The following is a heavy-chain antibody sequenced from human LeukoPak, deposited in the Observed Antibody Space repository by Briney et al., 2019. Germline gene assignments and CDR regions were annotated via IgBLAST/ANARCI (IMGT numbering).Heavy chain of an antibody. Sequence: PGGSLRLSCAGSGFTFSSYWMHWVRQGPGKGLVWVSRINRDGSSTTYADSVKGRFTISRDNAKNTLYLQMNSLRAEDTAVYYCARDQSSVFDYWGQGTLVTVSS. CDR1: GFTFSSYW. CDR3: ARDQSSVFDY. J-gene: IGHJ4*02. V-gene: IGHV3-74*01. D-gene: IGHD3-22*01. CDR2: INRDGSST.